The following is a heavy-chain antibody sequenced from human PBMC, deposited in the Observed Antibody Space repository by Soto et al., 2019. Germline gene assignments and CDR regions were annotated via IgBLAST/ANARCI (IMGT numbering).Heavy chain of an antibody. J-gene: IGHJ3*02. V-gene: IGHV4-38-2*01. CDR3: ERGAMIVPNYAFDI. Sequence: SETLSLTCAVSGYSISSGYYWGWIRQPPGKGLEWIGSIYHSGSTYYNPSLKSRVTISVDTYKNQFSLKLSSVTAADTAVYYCERGAMIVPNYAFDIWRQGTRVTVSS. D-gene: IGHD3-22*01. CDR2: IYHSGST. CDR1: GYSISSGYY.